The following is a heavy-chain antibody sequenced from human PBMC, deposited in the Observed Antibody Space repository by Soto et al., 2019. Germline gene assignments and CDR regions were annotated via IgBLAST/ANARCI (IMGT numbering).Heavy chain of an antibody. Sequence: SETLSLTCTVSGGSISSYYWSWIRQPPGKGLEWIGYIYYSGSTNYNPSLKSRVTISVDTSKNQFSLKLSSVTAADTVVYYCARGSPILPGDFGYWGQGTLVTVSS. D-gene: IGHD7-27*01. V-gene: IGHV4-59*01. CDR2: IYYSGST. J-gene: IGHJ4*02. CDR1: GGSISSYY. CDR3: ARGSPILPGDFGY.